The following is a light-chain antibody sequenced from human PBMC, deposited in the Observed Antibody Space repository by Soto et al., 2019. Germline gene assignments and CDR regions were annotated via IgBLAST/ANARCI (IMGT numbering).Light chain of an antibody. CDR3: CSYTTSSTRV. Sequence: QSALTQPASVSGSPGQSITISCTGTSGDVVTYNLVSWYQHHPGKAPKLMIYEVTKRPSGVSNRFSGSKSGNTASLTISGLQAEDEADYYCCSYTTSSTRVFGTGTKLTVL. V-gene: IGLV2-23*02. CDR1: SGDVVTYNL. J-gene: IGLJ1*01. CDR2: EVT.